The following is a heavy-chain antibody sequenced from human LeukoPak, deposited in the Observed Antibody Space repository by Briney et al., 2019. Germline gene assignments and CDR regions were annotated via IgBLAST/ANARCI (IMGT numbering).Heavy chain of an antibody. D-gene: IGHD1-26*01. CDR1: GYSFTSYW. J-gene: IGHJ4*02. CDR3: ARRLGATQPYFDF. Sequence: GESLKISCQGSGYSFTSYWIGWVRHMPRKRLECMGIIHPGDSETRYSPSFQGQVTISADKSISTAYLQWSGLKASDTAMYYCARRLGATQPYFDFWGQGALVTVSS. V-gene: IGHV5-51*01. CDR2: IHPGDSET.